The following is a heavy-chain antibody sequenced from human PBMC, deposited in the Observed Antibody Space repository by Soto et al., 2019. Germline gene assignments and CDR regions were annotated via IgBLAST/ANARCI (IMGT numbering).Heavy chain of an antibody. CDR1: GYTFTSYY. CDR2: INPSGGST. CDR3: AKTPGVITVITSFDH. D-gene: IGHD3-16*01. J-gene: IGHJ4*02. Sequence: ASVKVSCKASGYTFTSYYMHWVRQAPGQGLEWMGIINPSGGSTSYAQKFQGRVTMTRDTSTSTVYMELSSLRAEDTAVYYCAKTPGVITVITSFDHWGQGTTVTVSS. V-gene: IGHV1-46*01.